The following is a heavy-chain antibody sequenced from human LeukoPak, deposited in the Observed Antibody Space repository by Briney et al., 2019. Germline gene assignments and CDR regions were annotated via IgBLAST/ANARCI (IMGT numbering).Heavy chain of an antibody. V-gene: IGHV3-30*18. Sequence: GGSLRLSCAASGFTFGNYGMHWVRQAPGKGLEWVAIISYDGSSKYYGDSVGGRFTISRDNSKNTLFLEMNSLRREDSALYYCAKNYGGNSFYCDSWGQGTLVTVSS. CDR1: GFTFGNYG. D-gene: IGHD4-23*01. J-gene: IGHJ4*02. CDR3: AKNYGGNSFYCDS. CDR2: ISYDGSSK.